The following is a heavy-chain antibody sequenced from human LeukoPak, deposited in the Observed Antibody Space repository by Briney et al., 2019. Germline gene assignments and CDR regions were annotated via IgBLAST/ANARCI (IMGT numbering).Heavy chain of an antibody. D-gene: IGHD3-9*01. CDR2: IHYIGST. V-gene: IGHV4-59*01. CDR3: ARDRYDLLTGYTHAFDI. Sequence: TSETLSLTCSVSGGSMSNSYWSWIRQPPGKGLEWIGYIHYIGSTNYNPSLKSRVTISVDMPKNQISLNLSSVTAADTAVYYCARDRYDLLTGYTHAFDIWGQGTMVTVSS. CDR1: GGSMSNSY. J-gene: IGHJ3*02.